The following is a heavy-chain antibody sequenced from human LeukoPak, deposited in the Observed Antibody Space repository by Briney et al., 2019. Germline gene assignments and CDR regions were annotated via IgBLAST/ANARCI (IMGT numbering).Heavy chain of an antibody. J-gene: IGHJ4*02. Sequence: ASVRVSCTASGYTFTTYDINWVRQAPGQGLEWMGWMNPKSGNTAYAQTFQGRVTMTRNTSIDTAYLEMSSLRSEDTAMYYCARVFGGHEIGFWGQGTQVTVSS. V-gene: IGHV1-8*01. CDR2: MNPKSGNT. CDR1: GYTFTTYD. D-gene: IGHD5-12*01. CDR3: ARVFGGHEIGF.